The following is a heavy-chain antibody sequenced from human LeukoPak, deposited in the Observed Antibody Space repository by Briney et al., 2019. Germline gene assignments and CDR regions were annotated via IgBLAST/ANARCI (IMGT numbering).Heavy chain of an antibody. J-gene: IGHJ3*02. CDR3: ARDRSSGADEAFDI. V-gene: IGHV3-13*01. Sequence: PGGSLRLSCAASGFTFSSYDMHWVRQATGKGLEWVSAIGTAGDTYYPGSVKGRFTISRENAKNSLYLQMNSLRAGDTAVYYCARDRSSGADEAFDIWGQGTMVTVSS. CDR2: IGTAGDT. CDR1: GFTFSSYD. D-gene: IGHD6-19*01.